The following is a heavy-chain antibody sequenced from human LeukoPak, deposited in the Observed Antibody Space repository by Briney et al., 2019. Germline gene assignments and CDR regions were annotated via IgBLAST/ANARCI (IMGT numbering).Heavy chain of an antibody. J-gene: IGHJ4*02. V-gene: IGHV3-23*01. CDR2: LGVSGDRT. D-gene: IGHD4-23*01. Sequence: GGSLRLSCAASGFTFSSYVMTWVRQAPGKGLEWVSALGVSGDRTYYADSVKGRFTVSRDNSRSTLYLQMNSLRVEDTAVYYCARGRPHGNDYWGQGTLVTVSS. CDR3: ARGRPHGNDY. CDR1: GFTFSSYV.